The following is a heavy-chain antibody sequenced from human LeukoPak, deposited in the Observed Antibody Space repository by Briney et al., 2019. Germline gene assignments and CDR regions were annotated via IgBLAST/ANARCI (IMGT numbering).Heavy chain of an antibody. V-gene: IGHV4-34*01. Sequence: PLETLSLTCAVYGGSFSGYYWSWIRQPPGKGLEWIGEINHSGSNNYNPSLKSRVTISVDTSKNQFSLKLSSVTAADTAVYYCARGYCSSTSCYAGLYYYYYGMDVWGKGTTVTVSS. CDR2: INHSGSN. CDR3: ARGYCSSTSCYAGLYYYYYGMDV. CDR1: GGSFSGYY. J-gene: IGHJ6*04. D-gene: IGHD2-2*01.